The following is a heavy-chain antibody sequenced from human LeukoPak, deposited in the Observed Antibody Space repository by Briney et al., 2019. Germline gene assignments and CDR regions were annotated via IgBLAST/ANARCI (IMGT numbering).Heavy chain of an antibody. J-gene: IGHJ4*02. Sequence: QPGGSLRLSCAASGFTFSSYGMHWVRQAPGKGLEWVAFIRYDGSNKYYAASVKGRFTISRDNSKNTLYLQMNSLRAEDTAVYYCAKDLGATTPYDFDYWGQGALVTVSS. V-gene: IGHV3-30*02. CDR1: GFTFSSYG. CDR2: IRYDGSNK. CDR3: AKDLGATTPYDFDY. D-gene: IGHD1-26*01.